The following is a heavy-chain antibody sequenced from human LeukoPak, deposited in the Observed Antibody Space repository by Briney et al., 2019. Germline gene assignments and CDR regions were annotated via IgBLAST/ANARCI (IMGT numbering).Heavy chain of an antibody. V-gene: IGHV4-59*12. D-gene: IGHD2-2*02. CDR3: ARGRLRYCSSTSCYTASGNWFDP. CDR2: IYYSGST. CDR1: GGSISSYY. Sequence: PSETLSLTCTVSGGSISSYYWSWIRQPPGKGLEWIGYIYYSGSTNYNPSLKSRVTISVDTSKNQFSLKLSSVTAADTAVYYCARGRLRYCSSTSCYTASGNWFDPWGQGTLVTVSS. J-gene: IGHJ5*02.